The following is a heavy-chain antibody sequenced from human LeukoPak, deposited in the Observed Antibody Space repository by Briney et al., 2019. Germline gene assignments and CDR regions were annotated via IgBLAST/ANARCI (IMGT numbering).Heavy chain of an antibody. CDR2: INPSDGST. CDR3: ARDKNDCTTTSCYTGLDY. V-gene: IGHV1-46*01. Sequence: ASVKVSCKTSGYTFSSYGVSWVRQAPGQGLEWMGIINPSDGSTSYAQKFQGRVTMTRDTSTSTVYMELSSLRSEDTAVYYCARDKNDCTTTSCYTGLDYWGQGTLVTVSS. J-gene: IGHJ4*02. D-gene: IGHD2-2*02. CDR1: GYTFSSYG.